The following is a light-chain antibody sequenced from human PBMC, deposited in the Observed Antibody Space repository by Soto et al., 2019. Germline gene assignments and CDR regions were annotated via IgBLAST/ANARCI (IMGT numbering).Light chain of an antibody. CDR3: RQFNNHPWT. CDR1: QSISSW. Sequence: DIQMTQSPSTLSASVGDRVTITCRACQSISSWLAWYQQKPGKAPKLLIYKASSLESGVPSRFSGSGSGTEFTLTISSLQPDDFATYYCRQFNNHPWTFGQGTRVEIK. CDR2: KAS. V-gene: IGKV1-5*03. J-gene: IGKJ1*01.